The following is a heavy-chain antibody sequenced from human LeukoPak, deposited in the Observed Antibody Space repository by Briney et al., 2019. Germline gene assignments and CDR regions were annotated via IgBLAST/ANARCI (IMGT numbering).Heavy chain of an antibody. CDR3: ARISADGYDEIFDY. D-gene: IGHD3-22*01. Sequence: SETLSLTCTVSGGSISSYYWGWIRQPPGKGLEWIGSIYYSGSTYYNPSLKSRVTISVDTSKNQFSLKLSSVTAADTAVYYCARISADGYDEIFDYWGQGTLVTVSS. CDR2: IYYSGST. CDR1: GGSISSYY. V-gene: IGHV4-39*07. J-gene: IGHJ4*02.